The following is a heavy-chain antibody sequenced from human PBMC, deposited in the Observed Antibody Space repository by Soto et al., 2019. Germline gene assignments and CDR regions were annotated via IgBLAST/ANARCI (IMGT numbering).Heavy chain of an antibody. CDR3: ARADYDFWSGYPMGGDY. Sequence: QVQLVQSGAEVKKPGSSVKVSCKASGGTFSSYPISWVRQAPGQGLEWMGRIIPILGIANYAQKFQGRVTITADKSTSTAYMELSSLRSEDTAVYYCARADYDFWSGYPMGGDYWGQGTLVTVSS. CDR2: IIPILGIA. V-gene: IGHV1-69*02. J-gene: IGHJ4*02. D-gene: IGHD3-3*01. CDR1: GGTFSSYP.